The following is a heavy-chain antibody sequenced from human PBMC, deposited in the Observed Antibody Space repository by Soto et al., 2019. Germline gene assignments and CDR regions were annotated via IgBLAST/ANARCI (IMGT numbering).Heavy chain of an antibody. CDR2: IYHSGST. J-gene: IGHJ6*02. CDR1: GDSXXXXXX. Sequence: QVQLQESGPGLVKPSGTLSLTCAVSGDSXXXXXXXSXXXQPPGKGLEWIGEIYHSGSTNYNPSXXXXXXXXXXXXXXXXXXXXXXXXXXXXXXXXXXXXXXXXXXXMDVXGQGTTVTVSS. V-gene: IGHV4-4*02. CDR3: XXXXXXXXXXMDV.